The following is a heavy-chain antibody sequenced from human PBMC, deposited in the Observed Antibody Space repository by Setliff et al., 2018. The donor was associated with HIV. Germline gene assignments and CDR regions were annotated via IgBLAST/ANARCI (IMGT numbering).Heavy chain of an antibody. J-gene: IGHJ6*02. CDR2: IIPILGIA. CDR1: GGTFSSYA. D-gene: IGHD3-22*01. Sequence: GASVKVSCKASGGTFSSYAISWVRQAPGQGLEWMGGIIPILGIANYAQKFQGRVTITADKSTSTAYMELSSLRSEDTAVYYCARDLRHYYDSSGYYYGMDVWGQGTTVTAP. CDR3: ARDLRHYYDSSGYYYGMDV. V-gene: IGHV1-69*10.